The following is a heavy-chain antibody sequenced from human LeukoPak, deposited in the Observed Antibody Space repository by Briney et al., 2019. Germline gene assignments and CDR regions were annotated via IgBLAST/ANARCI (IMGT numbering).Heavy chain of an antibody. D-gene: IGHD6-13*01. CDR2: IYYSGST. CDR3: ARRSSSKTGKIDY. V-gene: IGHV4-39*01. J-gene: IGHJ4*02. Sequence: SETLSLSCTVSGGSISSSSYYWGWIRQPPGKGLEWIGSIYYSGSTYYNPSLKSRVTISVDTSKNQFSLKLSSVTAADTAVYYCARRSSSKTGKIDYWGQGTLVTVSS. CDR1: GGSISSSSYY.